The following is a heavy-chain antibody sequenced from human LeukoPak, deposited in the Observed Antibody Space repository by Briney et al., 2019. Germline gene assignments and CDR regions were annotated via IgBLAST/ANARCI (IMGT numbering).Heavy chain of an antibody. CDR1: GGSIGSYY. V-gene: IGHV4-59*01. J-gene: IGHJ4*02. D-gene: IGHD4-11*01. CDR2: IYYSGST. Sequence: SETLSLTCTVSGGSIGSYYWSWIRQPPGKGLEWIGYIYYSGSTNYNPSLKSRVTISVDTSKNQFSLKLSSVTAADTAVYYCARGATNWGQGTLVTVSS. CDR3: ARGATN.